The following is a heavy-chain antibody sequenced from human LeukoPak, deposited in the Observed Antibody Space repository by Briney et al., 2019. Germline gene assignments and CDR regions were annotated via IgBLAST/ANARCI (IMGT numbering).Heavy chain of an antibody. J-gene: IGHJ4*02. CDR3: ARETLGIAAAGYFDY. Sequence: PGGSLRLSCAASGFTFDDYGMSWVRQAPGKGLEWGSGINWNGGSTGYADSVKGRFTISRDNAKNSLYLQMYSLRAEDTALYYCARETLGIAAAGYFDYWGQGTLVTVSS. D-gene: IGHD6-13*01. V-gene: IGHV3-20*04. CDR1: GFTFDDYG. CDR2: INWNGGST.